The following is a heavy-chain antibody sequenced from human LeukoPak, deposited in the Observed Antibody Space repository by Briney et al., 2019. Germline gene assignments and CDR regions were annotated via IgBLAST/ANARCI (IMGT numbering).Heavy chain of an antibody. V-gene: IGHV3-23*01. Sequence: GGSLRLSCAASGFTFSIYAMSWVRQAPGKGLEWVSTLTFSGGSTYYADSVKGRFTISRDNSKNTLYLQMNSLRAEDTAVYYCAKGRTEYAYTSDALDVWGHGTMITVSS. J-gene: IGHJ3*01. D-gene: IGHD2-2*02. CDR3: AKGRTEYAYTSDALDV. CDR1: GFTFSIYA. CDR2: LTFSGGST.